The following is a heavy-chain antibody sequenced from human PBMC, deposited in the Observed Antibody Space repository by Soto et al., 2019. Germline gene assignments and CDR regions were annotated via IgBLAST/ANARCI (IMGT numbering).Heavy chain of an antibody. CDR1: RYTFTSYG. CDR2: ISAYNGNT. CDR3: ARDSITIFGVVTPSYYGMDV. J-gene: IGHJ6*02. D-gene: IGHD3-3*01. Sequence: SVKVSCKASRYTFTSYGISWVRQSPVQGLEWMGWISAYNGNTNYAQKLQGRVTMTTDTSTSTAYMELRSLRYDDTAVYYCARDSITIFGVVTPSYYGMDVWGQGTTVTVSS. V-gene: IGHV1-18*01.